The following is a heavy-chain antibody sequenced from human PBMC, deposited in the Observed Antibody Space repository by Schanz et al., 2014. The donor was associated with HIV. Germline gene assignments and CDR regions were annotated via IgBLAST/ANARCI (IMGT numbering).Heavy chain of an antibody. CDR2: IKPDGSET. CDR3: ARAMLISGTGYWTGENY. V-gene: IGHV3-7*01. D-gene: IGHD3-10*01. J-gene: IGHJ4*02. Sequence: EVQLLESGGGLVQPGGSLRLSCVASGFIIDNYWMSWVRQAPGSGLEWVANIKPDGSETYYVGSVRGRFTISRDNAKNSLYLQMTGLKAEDTAVYYCARAMLISGTGYWTGENYWGQGTLVTVSS. CDR1: GFIIDNYW.